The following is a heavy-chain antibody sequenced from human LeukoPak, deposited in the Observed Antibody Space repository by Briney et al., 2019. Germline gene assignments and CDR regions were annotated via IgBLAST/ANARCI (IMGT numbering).Heavy chain of an antibody. V-gene: IGHV4-34*01. CDR3: ARTMARGVIIVRLFDY. J-gene: IGHJ4*02. D-gene: IGHD3-10*01. CDR1: GGSFSGYY. CDR2: INHSGST. Sequence: SETLSLTCAVYGGSFSGYYWSWIRQPPGKGLEWIGEINHSGSTNYNPSLKSRVTISVDTSKNQFSLKLSSVTAADTAVYYCARTMARGVIIVRLFDYWGQGTLVTVSS.